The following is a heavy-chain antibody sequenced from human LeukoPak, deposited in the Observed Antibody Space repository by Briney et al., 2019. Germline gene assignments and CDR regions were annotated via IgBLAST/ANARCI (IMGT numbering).Heavy chain of an antibody. CDR1: GGSISSYY. J-gene: IGHJ4*02. Sequence: SETLSLTCTVSGGSISSYYWSWIRQPPGKGLEGIGYIYYSGSTNYNPSLKSRVTISVATSTNQLSLKLSSVTAADTAVYYCARVKGWTTYYFDSWGPGTLVTVSS. V-gene: IGHV4-59*01. CDR2: IYYSGST. D-gene: IGHD3/OR15-3a*01. CDR3: ARVKGWTTYYFDS.